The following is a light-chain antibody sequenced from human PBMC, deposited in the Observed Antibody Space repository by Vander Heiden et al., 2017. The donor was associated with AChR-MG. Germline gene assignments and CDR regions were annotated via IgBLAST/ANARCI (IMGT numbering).Light chain of an antibody. CDR1: QSVSSSY. J-gene: IGKJ2*01. Sequence: EIVLTQSPGTLSLSPGESATLPFRASQSVSSSYLAWYQQKPGQAPRLLIDGASSRATGIPDRFSGSGSGTDFTLTISRLEPEDFAVYYCQQYGSSPNTFGQGTKLEIK. CDR3: QQYGSSPNT. CDR2: GAS. V-gene: IGKV3-20*01.